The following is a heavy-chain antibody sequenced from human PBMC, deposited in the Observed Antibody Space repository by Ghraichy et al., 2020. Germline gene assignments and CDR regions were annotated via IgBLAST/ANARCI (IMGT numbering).Heavy chain of an antibody. CDR1: GGSFSTYY. Sequence: SETLSLTCAVYGGSFSTYYWTWIRQPPGKGLEWIGEINHRGTTNYNPSLKSRVTISPDTSKNQFSLKLTSVTAADTAVYYCVIDSGSHHPPPYWGQGTLVTVSS. D-gene: IGHD1-26*01. J-gene: IGHJ4*02. V-gene: IGHV4-34*01. CDR2: INHRGTT. CDR3: VIDSGSHHPPPY.